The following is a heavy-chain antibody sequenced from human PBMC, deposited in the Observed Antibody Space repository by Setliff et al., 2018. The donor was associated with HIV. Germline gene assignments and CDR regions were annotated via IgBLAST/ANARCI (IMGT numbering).Heavy chain of an antibody. D-gene: IGHD6-6*01. CDR2: ISSNGGNT. CDR3: ARDASISSPYDAFDI. CDR1: GFTFSSYA. Sequence: GGSRLSCAASGFTFSSYAMHWVRQAPGKGLEYVSSISSNGGNTYYASSLKGRFTISRDNSKNTLYLQMGSLRAEDMAVYYCARDASISSPYDAFDIWGQGTMVTVSS. J-gene: IGHJ3*02. V-gene: IGHV3-64*01.